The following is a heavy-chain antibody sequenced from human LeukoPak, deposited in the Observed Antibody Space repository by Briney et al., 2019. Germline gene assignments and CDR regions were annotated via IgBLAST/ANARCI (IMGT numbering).Heavy chain of an antibody. CDR1: GYTFTSYA. J-gene: IGHJ4*02. Sequence: ASVKVSCKASGYTFTSYAMHWVRQAPGQRLEWMGWINAGNGNTKYSQKFQGRVTVTRDTSTSTVHMELSGLRSEDTAVYYCARDQEGFDNWGQGTLVTVSS. CDR2: INAGNGNT. V-gene: IGHV1-3*01. CDR3: ARDQEGFDN.